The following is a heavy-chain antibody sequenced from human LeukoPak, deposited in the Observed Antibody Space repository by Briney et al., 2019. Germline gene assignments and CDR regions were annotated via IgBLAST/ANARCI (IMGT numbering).Heavy chain of an antibody. CDR1: GFTFSSYG. CDR2: ISYDGSNK. V-gene: IGHV3-30*18. J-gene: IGHJ6*02. Sequence: GGSLRLSCAASGFTFSSYGMHWVRQAPGKGLEWVAVISYDGSNKYYADSVKGRFTISRDNSKNTLYLQMNSLRAEDTAVYYCAKDASSLKYSYARGYYGMDVWGQGTTVTVSS. D-gene: IGHD5-18*01. CDR3: AKDASSLKYSYARGYYGMDV.